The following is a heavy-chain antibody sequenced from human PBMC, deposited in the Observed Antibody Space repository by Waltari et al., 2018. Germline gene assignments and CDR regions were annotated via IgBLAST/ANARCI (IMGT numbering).Heavy chain of an antibody. CDR2: IIPILVIA. V-gene: IGHV1-69*10. CDR3: ARGGYDSYYYYDYMDV. J-gene: IGHJ6*03. D-gene: IGHD5-12*01. Sequence: QVQLVQSGAEVKKPGSSVKVSCKASGGTFSSYAISWVRQAPGQGLEWMGGIIPILVIANYAQKCKGRVTMTADKSTSTAYMELSSLRSEDTAVYDGARGGYDSYYYYDYMDVWGKGITVTVSS. CDR1: GGTFSSYA.